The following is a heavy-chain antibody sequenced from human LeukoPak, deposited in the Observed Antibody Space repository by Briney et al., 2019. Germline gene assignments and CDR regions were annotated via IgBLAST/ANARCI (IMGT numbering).Heavy chain of an antibody. D-gene: IGHD3-16*02. CDR1: GYTLTELS. V-gene: IGHV1-24*01. J-gene: IGHJ4*02. Sequence: ASVKVSCKVSGYTLTELSMHWVRQAPGKGREWMGGFDPEDGETIYAQKFQGRVTITEDTSTDTAYMELSSLRSEDTAVYYCATLEGLRLGELSLRYTPFDYWGRGTLVTVSS. CDR2: FDPEDGET. CDR3: ATLEGLRLGELSLRYTPFDY.